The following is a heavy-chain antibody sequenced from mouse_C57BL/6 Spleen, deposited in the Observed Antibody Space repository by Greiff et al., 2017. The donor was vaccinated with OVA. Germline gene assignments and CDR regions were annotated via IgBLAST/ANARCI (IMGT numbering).Heavy chain of an antibody. D-gene: IGHD2-2*01. V-gene: IGHV5-4*01. CDR1: GFTFSSYA. J-gene: IGHJ4*01. CDR3: ARDGGYAYAMDY. CDR2: ISDGGSYT. Sequence: EVKLMESGGGLVKPGGSLKLSCAASGFTFSSYAMSWVRQTPEKRLEWVATISDGGSYTYYPDNVKGRFTISRDNAKNNLYLQMSHLKSEDTAMYYCARDGGYAYAMDYWGQGTSVTVSS.